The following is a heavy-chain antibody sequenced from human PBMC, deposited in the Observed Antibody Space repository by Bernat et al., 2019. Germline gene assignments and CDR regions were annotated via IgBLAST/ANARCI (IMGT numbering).Heavy chain of an antibody. CDR1: VCTFSSYA. CDR3: ARATPASPYDY. V-gene: IGHV1-69*04. Sequence: QVQLVQSGAEVKKPGSSVKVSCKASVCTFSSYAISWVRQAPGQGLEWMGRIIPILGIATSAQKFQGRVTSTADTSTSTAVMELSSLRAEETAVYYCARATPASPYDYWGQGTLVTVSS. CDR2: IIPILGIA. J-gene: IGHJ4*02.